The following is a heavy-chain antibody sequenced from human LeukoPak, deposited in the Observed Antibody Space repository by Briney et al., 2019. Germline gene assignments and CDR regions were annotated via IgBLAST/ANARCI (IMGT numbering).Heavy chain of an antibody. CDR1: GYTFTSYY. Sequence: ASVKVSCKASGYTFTSYYMHWVRQAPGQGLEWMGIINPNSGSTSFGQNFQGRVSVTRDTSTSTDFMELSSLRPEDTAVYYCARHDLGGTSPFDYWGQGTLVTVSS. CDR3: ARHDLGGTSPFDY. V-gene: IGHV1-46*01. CDR2: INPNSGST. D-gene: IGHD6-19*01. J-gene: IGHJ4*02.